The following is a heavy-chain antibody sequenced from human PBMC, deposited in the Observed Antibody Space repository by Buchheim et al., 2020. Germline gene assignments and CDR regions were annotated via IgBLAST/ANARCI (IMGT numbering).Heavy chain of an antibody. V-gene: IGHV4-34*01. J-gene: IGHJ6*02. CDR3: ARGGTPVLRFLGWLPYCYYYGMDV. CDR1: GGSFSGYY. Sequence: QVQLQQWGAGLLKPSETLSLTCAVYGGSFSGYYWSWIRQPPGKGLEWIGEINHSGSTNYNPSLKSRVTISVDTSKNQFSLKLSSVTAADTAVYYGARGGTPVLRFLGWLPYCYYYGMDVWGQGTT. CDR2: INHSGST. D-gene: IGHD3-3*01.